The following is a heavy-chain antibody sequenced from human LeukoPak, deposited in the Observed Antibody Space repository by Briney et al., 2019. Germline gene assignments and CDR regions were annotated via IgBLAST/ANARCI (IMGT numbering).Heavy chain of an antibody. D-gene: IGHD3-16*01. CDR2: IYPGDSDT. V-gene: IGHV5-51*01. Sequence: GESLKISCKCSGYNFTSYWIAWVRQMPGRGLEWMGIIYPGDSDTRYSPSFQGQVIISADKSISTAYLQWSSLKASDTAIYYCATYSDTFYFDCWGQGTLVTVSS. J-gene: IGHJ4*02. CDR3: ATYSDTFYFDC. CDR1: GYNFTSYW.